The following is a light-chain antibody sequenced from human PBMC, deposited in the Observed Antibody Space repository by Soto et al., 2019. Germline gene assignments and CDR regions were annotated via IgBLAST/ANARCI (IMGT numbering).Light chain of an antibody. CDR2: TTS. CDR1: QNINKY. CDR3: QQTYSASRA. V-gene: IGKV1-39*01. J-gene: IGKJ1*01. Sequence: DIQMTQSPSSLSASVGDRVTITCRTSQNINKYLNWYQQEPGKAPKLLIYTTSSLKSGVPTRFSGSGSATEFTLTINNLQPEDLATYYCQQTYSASRAFGQGTKVEIK.